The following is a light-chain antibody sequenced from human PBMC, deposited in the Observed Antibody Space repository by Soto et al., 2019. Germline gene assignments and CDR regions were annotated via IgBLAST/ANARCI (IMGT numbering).Light chain of an antibody. V-gene: IGKV3-11*01. CDR3: HQRTNWPPYT. CDR1: QSISSS. CDR2: DTS. Sequence: EIVLTQSPATLSLSPGERATLSCRASQSISSSLAWYQQKPGQAPRLLVYDTSNRATGIPARFSGGGSGTDFTLTISSLEPEDFAVYYSHQRTNWPPYTFGQGTKLEIK. J-gene: IGKJ2*01.